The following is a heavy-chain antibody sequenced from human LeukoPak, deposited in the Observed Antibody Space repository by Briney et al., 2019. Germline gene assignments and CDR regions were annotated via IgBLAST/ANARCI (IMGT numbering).Heavy chain of an antibody. CDR2: MNPNSGNT. CDR3: AGGAGGGVFDY. D-gene: IGHD3-10*01. J-gene: IGHJ4*02. CDR1: GYTFTSYY. Sequence: EASVKVSCKASGYTFTSYYMHWVRQATGQGLEWMGWMNPNSGNTGYAQKFQGRVTITRNTSISTAYMELSSLRSEDTAVYYGAGGAGGGVFDYWGQGTLVTVSS. V-gene: IGHV1-8*03.